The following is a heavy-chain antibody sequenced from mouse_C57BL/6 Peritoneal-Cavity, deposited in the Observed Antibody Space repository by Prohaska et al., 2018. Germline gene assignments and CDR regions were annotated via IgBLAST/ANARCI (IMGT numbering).Heavy chain of an antibody. D-gene: IGHD1-1*01. J-gene: IGHJ1*03. CDR3: GRWIYYYGSSYEWYFDG. Sequence: KQSRGKSLEWIGDINPNNGGTIYNEKFKGKATFTVDKSSSTAYMGLRSVTSEDTEGYYYGRWIYYYGSSYEWYFDGWGTGITVSVSS. V-gene: IGHV1-18*01. CDR2: INPNNGGT.